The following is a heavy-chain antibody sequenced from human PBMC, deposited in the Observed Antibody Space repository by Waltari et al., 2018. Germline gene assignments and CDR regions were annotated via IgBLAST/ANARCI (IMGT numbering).Heavy chain of an antibody. CDR1: GGPVTSGRYY. CDR2: ISYHGST. D-gene: IGHD3-10*01. CDR3: ARDSPYQLYERFGMDV. V-gene: IGHV4-61*01. Sequence: VQLQQSGPGLGNPSETLSLTCTVSGGPVTSGRYYWSWVRQPPGKGLEWIGYISYHGSTNYKASLKSRLAISVDTSKNQFSLRLNSVTAADTAVYYCARDSPYQLYERFGMDVWGQGTAVTVS. J-gene: IGHJ6*02.